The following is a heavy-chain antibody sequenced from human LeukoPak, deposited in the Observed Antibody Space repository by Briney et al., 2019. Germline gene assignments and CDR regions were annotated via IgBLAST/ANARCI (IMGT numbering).Heavy chain of an antibody. CDR2: IYHSGST. J-gene: IGHJ3*02. CDR1: GGSISSSNW. Sequence: SGTLSLTCAVSGGSISSSNWWSWVRQPPGEGLEWIGEIYHSGSTNYNPSLKSRVTISVDKSKNQFSLKLSSVTAADTAVYYCARMGWLQSSGAFDIWGQGTMVTVSS. D-gene: IGHD5-24*01. CDR3: ARMGWLQSSGAFDI. V-gene: IGHV4-4*02.